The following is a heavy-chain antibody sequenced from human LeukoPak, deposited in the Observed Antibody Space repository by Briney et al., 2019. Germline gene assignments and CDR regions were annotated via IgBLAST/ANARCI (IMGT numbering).Heavy chain of an antibody. CDR1: GFIFSSYG. V-gene: IGHV3-33*01. Sequence: SLRLSCAASGFIFSSYGMHWVRQAPGKGLEWVAVIWYDGSNKDYADSVKGRFTISRDNSKNTLYLQMNSLRADDTAVYYCARYLGGRSGSFDYGAQEPLVTVS. D-gene: IGHD3-10*01. CDR3: ARYLGGRSGSFDY. J-gene: IGHJ4*02. CDR2: IWYDGSNK.